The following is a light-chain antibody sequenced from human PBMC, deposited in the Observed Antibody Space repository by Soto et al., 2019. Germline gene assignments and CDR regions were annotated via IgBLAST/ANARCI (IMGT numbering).Light chain of an antibody. CDR1: SSDVGAYNY. V-gene: IGLV2-14*01. Sequence: ALTQPASVSGSPGQSIAISCTGSSSDVGAYNYVSWYQQHPGKAPKLMIYDVSNRPSGISNRFSGSKSGNTASLTISGLQAEDEADYYCSTYTSSSTPLYVFGTGTKVTVL. CDR2: DVS. CDR3: STYTSSSTPLYV. J-gene: IGLJ1*01.